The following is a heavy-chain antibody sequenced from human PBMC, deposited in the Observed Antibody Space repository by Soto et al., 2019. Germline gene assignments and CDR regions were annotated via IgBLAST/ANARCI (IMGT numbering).Heavy chain of an antibody. CDR1: GYTFTSYY. CDR2: INPSGGST. D-gene: IGHD1-26*01. V-gene: IGHV1-46*01. CDR3: ARVSSIVGATLDRFDY. Sequence: ASVKVSCKASGYTFTSYYMHWVRQAPGQGLEWMGIINPSGGSTSYAQKFQGRVTMTRDTSTSTVYMELSSLRSEDTAVYYCARVSSIVGATLDRFDYWGPGTLVTV. J-gene: IGHJ4*02.